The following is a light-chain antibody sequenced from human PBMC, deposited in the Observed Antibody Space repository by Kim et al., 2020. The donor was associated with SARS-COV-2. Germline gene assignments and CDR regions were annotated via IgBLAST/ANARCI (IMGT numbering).Light chain of an antibody. CDR1: QNISTY. CDR3: QQSSRTPIA. V-gene: IGKV1-39*01. CDR2: AAS. J-gene: IGKJ3*01. Sequence: DIQMTQSPSSLSASVGDRVTITCRASQNISTYFNWYQHQPGKAPNLLIYAASHLQIGVPSRFSGIGSGTEFTLTINNLHPEDFATYDGQQSSRTPIAFGPGTKVDIK.